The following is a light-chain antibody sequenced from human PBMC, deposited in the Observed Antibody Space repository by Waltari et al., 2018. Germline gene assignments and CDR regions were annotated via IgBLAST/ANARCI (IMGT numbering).Light chain of an antibody. V-gene: IGKV1-39*01. CDR1: QYISTY. CDR3: QQSYDTPRT. CDR2: AAS. Sequence: DFQMTQSPSSLSASVGDRVTITCRARQYISTYLHWYQQKPGKGPKLLIYAASTLQSGVPSRFSGSGSGTDFTFTISSLQLEDFATYYCQQSYDTPRTFGQGTKVEVK. J-gene: IGKJ1*01.